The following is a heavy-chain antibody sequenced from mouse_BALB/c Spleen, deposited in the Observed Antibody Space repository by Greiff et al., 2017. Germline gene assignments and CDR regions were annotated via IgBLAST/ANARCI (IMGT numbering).Heavy chain of an antibody. CDR3: ARGRGFSWFAY. CDR2: ISYDGSN. Sequence: DVKVEESGPGLVKPSQSLSLTCSVPGYSITSGYYWNWIRQFPGNKLEWMGYISYDGSNNYNPSLKNRISITRDTSKNQFFLKLNSVTTEDTATYDCARGRGFSWFAYWGQGTLGTVSA. V-gene: IGHV3-6*02. CDR1: GYSITSGYY. J-gene: IGHJ3*01.